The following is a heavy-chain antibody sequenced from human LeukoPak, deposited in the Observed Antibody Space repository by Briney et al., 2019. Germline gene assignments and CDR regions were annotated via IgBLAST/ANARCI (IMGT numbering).Heavy chain of an antibody. V-gene: IGHV3-48*03. Sequence: GGSLRLSCAASGFTFSSYEMNWVRQAPGKGLEWVSYISSSGSTIYYADSVKGRFTISRDNAKNSLYLQMNSLRAEDTAVYYCARETAYDILTGHYPYYGMDVWGKGTTVTVSS. J-gene: IGHJ6*04. CDR2: ISSSGSTI. CDR1: GFTFSSYE. D-gene: IGHD3-9*01. CDR3: ARETAYDILTGHYPYYGMDV.